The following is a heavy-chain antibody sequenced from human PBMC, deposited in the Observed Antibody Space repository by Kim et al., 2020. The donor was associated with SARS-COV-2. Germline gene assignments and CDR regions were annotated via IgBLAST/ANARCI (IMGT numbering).Heavy chain of an antibody. D-gene: IGHD1-26*01. V-gene: IGHV1-46*01. CDR2: INLNSGST. J-gene: IGHJ4*02. Sequence: ASVKVSCKGSGYIFTSYHMHCVRQAAGQGLEWMGVINLNSGSTSYAQKFQGRVTMTRDTSTSTVYTEVTSLRSEDTAVYYCAREFTGSFNFDFWGQGTLV. CDR3: AREFTGSFNFDF. CDR1: GYIFTSYH.